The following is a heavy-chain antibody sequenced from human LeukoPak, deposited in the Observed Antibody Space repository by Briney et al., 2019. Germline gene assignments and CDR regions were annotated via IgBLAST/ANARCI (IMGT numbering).Heavy chain of an antibody. J-gene: IGHJ4*02. D-gene: IGHD3-16*02. CDR2: IYSSGST. Sequence: SETLSLTCTVSGGSISSSYYYWGWIRQPPGKGLEWIGSIYSSGSTNYNPSLKSRVTISVDTSKNQFSLKLSSVTAADTAVYYCARVYYDYVWGSYRSPFDYWGQGTLVTVSS. CDR1: GGSISSSYYY. V-gene: IGHV4-39*07. CDR3: ARVYYDYVWGSYRSPFDY.